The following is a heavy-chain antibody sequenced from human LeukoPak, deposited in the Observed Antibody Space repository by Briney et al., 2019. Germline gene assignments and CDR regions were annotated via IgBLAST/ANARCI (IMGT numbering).Heavy chain of an antibody. V-gene: IGHV4-59*08. Sequence: SETLSLTCTVSGGSMSPFYWSWLRQSPGKGLEWIGSIYYSGDTNYNPPLKSRVTISVDTSKNQFSLELSSVTAADTAVYYCAVNSTKHTFDIWGQGTMVTVSS. CDR1: GGSMSPFY. J-gene: IGHJ3*02. CDR2: IYYSGDT. CDR3: AVNSTKHTFDI. D-gene: IGHD1-1*01.